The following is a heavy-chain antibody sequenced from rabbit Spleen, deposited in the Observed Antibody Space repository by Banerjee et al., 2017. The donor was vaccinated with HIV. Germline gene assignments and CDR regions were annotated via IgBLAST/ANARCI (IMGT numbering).Heavy chain of an antibody. V-gene: IGHV1S45*01. Sequence: QEQLEESGGDLVKPEGSLTLTCTASGFTFSSYWIWWGRQTPGKGLELIACIYTDTDTTYYTTWAKGRFTISKTSSTTVTLQMTSLTAADTATYFCARDLAGVIGWNFGWWGPGTLVTVS. J-gene: IGHJ4*01. CDR1: GFTFSSYW. CDR2: IYTDTDTT. CDR3: ARDLAGVIGWNFGW. D-gene: IGHD4-1*01.